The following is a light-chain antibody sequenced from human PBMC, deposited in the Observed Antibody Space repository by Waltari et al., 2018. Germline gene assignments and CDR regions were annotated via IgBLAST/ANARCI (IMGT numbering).Light chain of an antibody. Sequence: DIQMTQSPSSLSASVGETVTITCRASQGISSFLAWHQQKPGKPPERLIYSASTVQSGVPSRFSGSGSGTEFTLTISGLQPEDVATYYCQNYDSAPYIFGRGTKLEIK. CDR1: QGISSF. V-gene: IGKV1-27*01. CDR3: QNYDSAPYI. J-gene: IGKJ2*01. CDR2: SAS.